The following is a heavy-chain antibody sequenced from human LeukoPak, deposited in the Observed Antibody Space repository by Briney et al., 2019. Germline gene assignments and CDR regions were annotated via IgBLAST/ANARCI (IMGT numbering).Heavy chain of an antibody. CDR3: ATLSSPDGDYYYGMDV. D-gene: IGHD6-13*01. CDR2: IYHSGST. Sequence: SETLSLTCAVYGGSFSGYYWSWIRQPPGKGLEWIGYIYHSGSTYYNPSLKSRVTISVDRSKNQFSLKLSSVTAADTAVYYCATLSSPDGDYYYGMDVWGQGTTVTVSS. V-gene: IGHV4-34*01. CDR1: GGSFSGYY. J-gene: IGHJ6*02.